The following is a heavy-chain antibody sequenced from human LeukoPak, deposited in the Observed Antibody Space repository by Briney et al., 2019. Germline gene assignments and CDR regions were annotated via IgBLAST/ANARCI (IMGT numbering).Heavy chain of an antibody. CDR2: IYYSGST. J-gene: IGHJ4*02. CDR1: GGSISSYY. Sequence: PSETLSLTCTVSGGSISSYYWSWIRQPPGKGLEWIGYIYYSGSTNYNPSLKGRVTISVDTSKNQFSLKLSSVTAADTAVYYCARTIAVAGSPRPRQFDYWGQGTLVTVSS. D-gene: IGHD6-19*01. V-gene: IGHV4-59*01. CDR3: ARTIAVAGSPRPRQFDY.